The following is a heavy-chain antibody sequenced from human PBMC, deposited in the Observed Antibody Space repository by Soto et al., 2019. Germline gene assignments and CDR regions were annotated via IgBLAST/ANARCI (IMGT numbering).Heavy chain of an antibody. CDR1: GGSISSGGYS. CDR2: IYHNGST. CDR3: ASSHAGAHITAAVH. Sequence: QLQLQESGSGLVKPSQTLSLTCAVSGGSISSGGYSWNWIRQPPGKGLEWIGYIYHNGSTYYNPSLKSRVTISVDRSKNQFSLKLSSVTAADTAVYYCASSHAGAHITAAVHWGQGTLVTVSS. D-gene: IGHD6-13*01. J-gene: IGHJ4*02. V-gene: IGHV4-30-2*01.